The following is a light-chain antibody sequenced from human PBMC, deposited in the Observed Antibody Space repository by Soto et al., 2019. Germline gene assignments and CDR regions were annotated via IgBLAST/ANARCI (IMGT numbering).Light chain of an antibody. CDR1: KSLLFIDGNSY. CDR3: MQGTHWPPVT. Sequence: DVVMTQSPLSLPVTLGDPASISCRSSKSLLFIDGNSYLSWFQQRPGQSPRRLIYRASTRSYGVAARFIGSGSGTDFTLKISRVEAEDVLVYFCMQGTHWPPVTFGPGTKLEIK. CDR2: RAS. V-gene: IGKV2-30*01. J-gene: IGKJ2*01.